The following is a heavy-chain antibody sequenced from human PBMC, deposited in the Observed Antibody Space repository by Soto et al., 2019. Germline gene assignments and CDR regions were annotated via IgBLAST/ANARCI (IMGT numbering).Heavy chain of an antibody. CDR3: ARRYGSLFDI. CDR2: IYYSGST. J-gene: IGHJ3*02. CDR1: GGYISSYY. Sequence: SETLSLTCTVAGGYISSYYWSWIRQPPGKGLEWIGSIYYSGSTYYNPSLKSRVTISVDTSKNQFSLKLSSVTAADTAVYYCARRYGSLFDIWDQGTMVTVSS. D-gene: IGHD3-10*01. V-gene: IGHV4-59*05.